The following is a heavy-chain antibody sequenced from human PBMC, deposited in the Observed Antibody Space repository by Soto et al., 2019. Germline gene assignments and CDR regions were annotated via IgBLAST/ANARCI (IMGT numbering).Heavy chain of an antibody. CDR2: IYYSGST. Sequence: SETLSLTCTVSGGSISSYYWSWIRQPPGKGLEWIGYIYYSGSTNYNPSLKSRVTISVDTSKNQCSLKLSSVTAADTAVYYCARGVLAYYDFWSGYYHFDYWGQGTLVTVSS. V-gene: IGHV4-59*01. CDR3: ARGVLAYYDFWSGYYHFDY. CDR1: GGSISSYY. J-gene: IGHJ4*02. D-gene: IGHD3-3*01.